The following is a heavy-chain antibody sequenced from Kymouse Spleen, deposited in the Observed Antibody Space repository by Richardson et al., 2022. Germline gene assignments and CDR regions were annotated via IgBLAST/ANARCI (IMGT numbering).Heavy chain of an antibody. J-gene: IGHJ6*02. D-gene: IGHD1-20*01,IGHD1-7*01. Sequence: QVQLVESGGGVVQPGRSLRLSCAASGFTFSSYGMHWVRQAPGKGLEWVAVISYDGSNKYYADSVKGRFTISRDNSKNTLYLQMNSLRAEDTAVYYCAKNNWNRRYYGMDVWGQGTTVTVSS. CDR1: GFTFSSYG. CDR2: ISYDGSNK. V-gene: IGHV3-30*18. CDR3: AKNNWNRRYYGMDV.